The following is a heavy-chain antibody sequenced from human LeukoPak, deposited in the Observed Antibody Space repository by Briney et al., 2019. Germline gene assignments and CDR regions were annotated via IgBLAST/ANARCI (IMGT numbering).Heavy chain of an antibody. J-gene: IGHJ4*02. Sequence: SETLSLTCTVSGGSISSYYWSWIRQPPGKGLEWIGYIYYSGVTYYNPSLKSRVTISVDTSKNQSSLKLSSVTAADTAVYYCARGGGGSSTVTIYWSDSWGQGTLVTVSS. V-gene: IGHV4-30-4*01. CDR1: GGSISSYY. CDR2: IYYSGVT. D-gene: IGHD4-17*01. CDR3: ARGGGGSSTVTIYWSDS.